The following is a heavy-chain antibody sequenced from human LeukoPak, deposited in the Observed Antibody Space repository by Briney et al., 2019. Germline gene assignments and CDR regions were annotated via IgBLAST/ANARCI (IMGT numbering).Heavy chain of an antibody. CDR3: ARDHHGDYVVSFDP. Sequence: AASVKVSYKASGYTFTGYYMHWVRQAPGQGLEWMGWINPNSGGTNYAQKFQGRVTMTTDTSISTAYMELSSLRSDDTAVYYCARDHHGDYVVSFDPWGQGTLVTVSS. CDR2: INPNSGGT. V-gene: IGHV1-2*02. D-gene: IGHD4-17*01. CDR1: GYTFTGYY. J-gene: IGHJ5*02.